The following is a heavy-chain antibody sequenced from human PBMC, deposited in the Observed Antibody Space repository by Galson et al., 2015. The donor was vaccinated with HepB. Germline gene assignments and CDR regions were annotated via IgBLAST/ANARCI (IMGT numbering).Heavy chain of an antibody. CDR1: GYTFTDYY. D-gene: IGHD1-26*01. Sequence: VKASCKVSGYTFTDYYMHWVQQAPGKGLEWMGLVDPEDGETIYAEKFQGRVTITADTSTDTAYMELSSLRSEDTAAYYCATGVVGATGWFDPWGQGTLVTVSS. CDR2: VDPEDGET. J-gene: IGHJ5*02. V-gene: IGHV1-69-2*01. CDR3: ATGVVGATGWFDP.